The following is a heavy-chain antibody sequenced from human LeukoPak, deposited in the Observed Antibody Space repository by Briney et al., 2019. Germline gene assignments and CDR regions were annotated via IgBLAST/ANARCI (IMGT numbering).Heavy chain of an antibody. J-gene: IGHJ6*03. CDR1: GVSISSSNSY. D-gene: IGHD6-19*01. Sequence: SETLSLTCTVSGVSISSSNSYWGWIRQPPGKGLEWIGSIYYTGNTNYNPSLKSRVTISVDTSKNQFSLKLSSVTAADTAVYYCARGFREQWLVTHRYYYYYMDVWGKGTTVTVSS. V-gene: IGHV4-39*07. CDR3: ARGFREQWLVTHRYYYYYMDV. CDR2: IYYTGNT.